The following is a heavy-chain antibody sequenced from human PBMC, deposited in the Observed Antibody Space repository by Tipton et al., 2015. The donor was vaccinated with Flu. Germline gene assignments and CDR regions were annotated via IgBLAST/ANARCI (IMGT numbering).Heavy chain of an antibody. V-gene: IGHV3-66*02. CDR3: ATLGNSGTDGFDI. Sequence: SLRLSCAASGLTVSNYMTWVRQAPGKGLEWVSVIYRGGTTYVADSVKGRCTISRDNSKNTLYLQWNSLTTEDTAVYYCATLGNSGTDGFDIWGQGTMVTISS. J-gene: IGHJ3*02. D-gene: IGHD5-12*01. CDR1: GLTVSNY. CDR2: IYRGGTT.